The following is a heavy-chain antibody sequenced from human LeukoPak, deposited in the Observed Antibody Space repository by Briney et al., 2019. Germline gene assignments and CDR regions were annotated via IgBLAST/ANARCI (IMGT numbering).Heavy chain of an antibody. Sequence: ASVKVSCKASGYSFTGCYIQWVRQAPGQGLEWMGWINTNTGNPTYAQGFTGRFVFSLDTSVSTAYLQISSLKAEDTAVYYCARDFDSSGQPYFDYWGQGTLVTVSS. D-gene: IGHD6-19*01. CDR2: INTNTGNP. CDR1: GYSFTGCY. V-gene: IGHV7-4-1*02. J-gene: IGHJ4*02. CDR3: ARDFDSSGQPYFDY.